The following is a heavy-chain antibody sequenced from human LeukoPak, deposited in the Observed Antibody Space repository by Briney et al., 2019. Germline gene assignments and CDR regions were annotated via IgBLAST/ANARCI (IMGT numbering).Heavy chain of an antibody. J-gene: IGHJ5*02. Sequence: GGSLRLACAASGFTFSSYSMNWVRQAPGKGLEWVSYISSSSSTIYYADSVKGRFTISRDNAKNSLYLQMNGLRAEDTAVYYCARAASTGQRNWFDPWGQGTLVTVSS. CDR1: GFTFSSYS. CDR2: ISSSSSTI. CDR3: ARAASTGQRNWFDP. V-gene: IGHV3-48*01. D-gene: IGHD3-16*01.